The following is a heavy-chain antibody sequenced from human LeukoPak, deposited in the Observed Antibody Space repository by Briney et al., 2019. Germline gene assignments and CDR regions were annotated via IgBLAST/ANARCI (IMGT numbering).Heavy chain of an antibody. V-gene: IGHV3-30*02. J-gene: IGHJ4*02. D-gene: IGHD3-10*01. Sequence: PGGSLRLSCAVSGLTFSNYGMHWVRQAPGKGLEWVAFIRYCGNKKYYADSVKGRFTISRDNSKNTLYLQMNSLRGEDTAVYYCAKKKERPETRSYFDYWGQGTLVTVSS. CDR2: IRYCGNKK. CDR3: AKKKERPETRSYFDY. CDR1: GLTFSNYG.